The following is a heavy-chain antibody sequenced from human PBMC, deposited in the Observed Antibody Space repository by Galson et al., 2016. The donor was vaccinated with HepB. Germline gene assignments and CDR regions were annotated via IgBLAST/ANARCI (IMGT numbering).Heavy chain of an antibody. CDR3: AKGRSYSNGFYYFGN. Sequence: SLRLSCAASGFSVSGHAMSWVRQGPGKGLDWVSGISGSGGITYYGDSVKGRFTISRDDSKNTLFLQMNSLRAEETAVYYCAKGRSYSNGFYYFGNWGRGTLVTVSS. V-gene: IGHV3-23*01. D-gene: IGHD6-19*01. CDR1: GFSVSGHA. CDR2: ISGSGGIT. J-gene: IGHJ4*02.